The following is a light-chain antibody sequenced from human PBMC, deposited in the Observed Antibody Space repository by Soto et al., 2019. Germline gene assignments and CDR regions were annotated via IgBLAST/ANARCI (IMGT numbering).Light chain of an antibody. J-gene: IGLJ3*02. CDR1: RSNIGAGYH. CDR3: QSYDSSLSGSV. CDR2: GNS. Sequence: QSVLTQPPSVSRAPGQRVTISCTGSRSNIGAGYHVHWYQQLPGTAPKLLIYGNSNRPSGVPDRFSGSKSGTSASLAITGLQAEDEADYYCQSYDSSLSGSVFGGGTKLTVL. V-gene: IGLV1-40*01.